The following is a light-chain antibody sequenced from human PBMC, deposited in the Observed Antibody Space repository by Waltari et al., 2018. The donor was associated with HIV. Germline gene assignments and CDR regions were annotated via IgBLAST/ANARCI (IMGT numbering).Light chain of an antibody. CDR2: EVT. J-gene: IGLJ2*01. Sequence: QSALTQPPSASGSPGQPVTMSCTGTRSDIGGYNYVSWYQQHPGKAPKLIMTEVTKRPSGVPDRFSGSKSGNTASLTVSGLQAEDEAHYYCSSYAPTNKFYVLFGGGTTLTVL. CDR3: SSYAPTNKFYVL. V-gene: IGLV2-8*01. CDR1: RSDIGGYNY.